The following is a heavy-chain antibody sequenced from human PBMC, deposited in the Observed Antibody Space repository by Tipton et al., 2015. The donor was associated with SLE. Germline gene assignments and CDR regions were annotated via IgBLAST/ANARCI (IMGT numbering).Heavy chain of an antibody. J-gene: IGHJ2*01. D-gene: IGHD2-2*01. Sequence: GLVKPSETLSLTCTVSGASISNYYYIWIRQPAEKGLEWIGRVSTSGITNYNPSLKGRVTMSIDTSKNQFSLDLSSVTGADTAVYYCARGSSTSDWYFDLWGRGTLVTVSS. CDR1: GASISNYY. CDR3: ARGSSTSDWYFDL. V-gene: IGHV4-4*07. CDR2: VSTSGIT.